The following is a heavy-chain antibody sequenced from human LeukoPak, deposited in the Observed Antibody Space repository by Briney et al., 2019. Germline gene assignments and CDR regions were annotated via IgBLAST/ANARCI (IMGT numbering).Heavy chain of an antibody. J-gene: IGHJ6*03. Sequence: ASVKVSCKASGYTFTGYYMHWVRQAPGQGLEWMGWINPNSGGTNYAQKFQGRVTMTRDTSISTAYMKLSRLRSDDTAVYYCARDRSSYYDFWSGYFAYDYYMDVWGKGTTVTVSS. D-gene: IGHD3-3*01. CDR3: ARDRSSYYDFWSGYFAYDYYMDV. CDR2: INPNSGGT. CDR1: GYTFTGYY. V-gene: IGHV1-2*02.